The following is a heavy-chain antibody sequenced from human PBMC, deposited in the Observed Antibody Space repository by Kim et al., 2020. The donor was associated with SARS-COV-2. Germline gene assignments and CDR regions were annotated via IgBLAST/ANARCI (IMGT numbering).Heavy chain of an antibody. CDR2: IIPIFGTA. V-gene: IGHV1-69*13. Sequence: SVKVSCKASGGTFSSYAISWVRQAPGQGLEWMGGIIPIFGTANYAQKFQGRVTITADESTSTAYMELSSLRSEDTAVYYCARVDYYGSGRDYYYYMDVWGKGTTVTVSS. D-gene: IGHD3-10*01. CDR1: GGTFSSYA. CDR3: ARVDYYGSGRDYYYYMDV. J-gene: IGHJ6*03.